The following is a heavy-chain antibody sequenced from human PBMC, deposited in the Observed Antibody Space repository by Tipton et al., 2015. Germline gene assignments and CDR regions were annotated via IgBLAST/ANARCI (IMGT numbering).Heavy chain of an antibody. CDR3: ARGVEDYVWGSYRYTVSDY. D-gene: IGHD3-16*02. Sequence: SLRLSCAASGFTFSSYEMNWVRQAPGKGLEWVSYISSSGSTIYYADSVKGRFTISRDNAKNSLYLQMNSLRAEDTAVYYCARGVEDYVWGSYRYTVSDYWGQGPLVTVSS. J-gene: IGHJ4*02. CDR2: ISSSGSTI. V-gene: IGHV3-48*03. CDR1: GFTFSSYE.